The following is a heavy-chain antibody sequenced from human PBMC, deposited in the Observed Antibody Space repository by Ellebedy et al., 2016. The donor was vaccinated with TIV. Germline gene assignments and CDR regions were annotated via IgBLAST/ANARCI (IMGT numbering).Heavy chain of an antibody. Sequence: GGSLRLSCAASGFTFTSYWMHWVRQAPGKGLVWVSHINGDGSHTIYADSVKGRFTISRNNANNTLYLQMNSLRADDTAVYYCARDLYYGIDFWGQGTTVTVSS. J-gene: IGHJ6*02. CDR3: ARDLYYGIDF. V-gene: IGHV3-74*01. CDR1: GFTFTSYW. CDR2: INGDGSHT. D-gene: IGHD2-8*01.